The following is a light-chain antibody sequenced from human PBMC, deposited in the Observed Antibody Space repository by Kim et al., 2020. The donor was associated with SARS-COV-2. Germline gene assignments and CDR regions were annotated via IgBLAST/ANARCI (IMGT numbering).Light chain of an antibody. J-gene: IGLJ3*02. Sequence: GQSITISCTGTSSDVGGYNSVSWYQQHPGKAPKLMIYDVSKRPSGVSIRFSGSKSDNTASLTISGLQAEDEADYYCNSYTSSSTWVFGGGTKVTVL. CDR3: NSYTSSSTWV. V-gene: IGLV2-14*04. CDR2: DVS. CDR1: SSDVGGYNS.